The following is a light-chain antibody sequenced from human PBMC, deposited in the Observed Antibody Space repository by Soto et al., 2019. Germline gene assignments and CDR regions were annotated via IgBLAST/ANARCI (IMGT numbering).Light chain of an antibody. CDR3: QSYDDTDHV. J-gene: IGLJ1*01. Sequence: NFMLTQPHSVSESPGKTVTISCTRSSGRIASNYVQWYQQRPGSAPTIVIYEDNQRPSGVPDRFSGSIDSSSNSASLTISGLKTEDEADYYCQSYDDTDHVFGTATKLTVL. CDR2: EDN. CDR1: SGRIASNY. V-gene: IGLV6-57*04.